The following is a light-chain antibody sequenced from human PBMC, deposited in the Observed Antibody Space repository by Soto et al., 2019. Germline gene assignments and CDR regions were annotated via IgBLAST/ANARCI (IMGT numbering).Light chain of an antibody. CDR1: SSNIGSNT. V-gene: IGLV1-44*01. J-gene: IGLJ2*01. CDR2: SSN. CDR3: AAWEDILNRLV. Sequence: QSVLTQPPSASGTPGQRVTISCSGSSSNIGSNTVNWYQQVPGTAPKLLIYSSNHRPSAVPDRSSASQSGTSFSLAISGLQSEDEADYYCAAWEDILNRLVFGGGTKLTVL.